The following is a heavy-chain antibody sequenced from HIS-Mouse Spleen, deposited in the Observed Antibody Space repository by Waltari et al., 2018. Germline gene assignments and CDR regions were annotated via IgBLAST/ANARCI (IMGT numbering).Heavy chain of an antibody. D-gene: IGHD3-3*01. CDR3: ARSPYYDFWSGYSDNWFDP. V-gene: IGHV4-31*03. Sequence: QVQLQESGPGLVTPSQTLSLTCTVSGGSISRGGYYWSWIRQHPGKGLGWIGYIYYSGSTYYNPSLKSRVTISVDTSKNQFSLKLGSVTAADTAVYYCARSPYYDFWSGYSDNWFDPWGQGTLVTVSS. CDR1: GGSISRGGYY. CDR2: IYYSGST. J-gene: IGHJ5*02.